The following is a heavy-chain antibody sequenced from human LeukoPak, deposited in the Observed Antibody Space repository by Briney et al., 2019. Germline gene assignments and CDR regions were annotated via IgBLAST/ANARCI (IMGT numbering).Heavy chain of an antibody. CDR3: AREIRVRSYYYYYMDV. J-gene: IGHJ6*03. CDR1: GGTFSSYA. V-gene: IGHV1-69*06. Sequence: SVKVSCKASGGTFSSYAISWVRQAPGQGLEWMGGIIPIFGTANYAQKFQGRVTITADKSTSTPYMELSSLRSEDTAVYYCAREIRVRSYYYYYMDVWGKGTTVTVSS. CDR2: IIPIFGTA.